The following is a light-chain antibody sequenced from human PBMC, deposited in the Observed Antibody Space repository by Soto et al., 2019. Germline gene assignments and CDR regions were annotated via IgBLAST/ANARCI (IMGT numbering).Light chain of an antibody. CDR3: QHYGWSAHT. Sequence: EIVLTQSPGTLSLSPGERATLSCRASQSVSSSYLAWYQQKPGQAPRLLISGASSRATGIPDRFSGSGSGTDFTLPISRLEPEDFAVYYCQHYGWSAHTFGQGTKLEIK. V-gene: IGKV3-20*01. CDR1: QSVSSSY. CDR2: GAS. J-gene: IGKJ2*01.